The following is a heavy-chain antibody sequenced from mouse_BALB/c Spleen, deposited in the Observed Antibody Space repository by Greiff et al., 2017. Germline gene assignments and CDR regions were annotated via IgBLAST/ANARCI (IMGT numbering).Heavy chain of an antibody. D-gene: IGHD1-1*01. V-gene: IGHV1S29*02. CDR3: ARGIPYYYGSSYAMDY. CDR1: GYTFTDYN. Sequence: VLLQQSGPELVKPGASVKISCKASGYTFTDYNMHWVKQSHGKSLEWIGYIYPYNGGTGYNQKFKSKATLTVDNSSSTAYMELRSLTSEDSAVYYCARGIPYYYGSSYAMDYWGQGTSVTVSS. CDR2: IYPYNGGT. J-gene: IGHJ4*01.